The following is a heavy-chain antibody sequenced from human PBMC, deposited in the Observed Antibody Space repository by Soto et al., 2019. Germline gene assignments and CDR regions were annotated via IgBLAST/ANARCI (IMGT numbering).Heavy chain of an antibody. Sequence: QVQLVQSGAEVRKPGSSVKVSCKASGGTFSRYAINWVRQAPGQGLEWMGGIIPMFGPTNYAQKFKGRVTITADESTSTVYMELNTLRSEDAAVYYCARASIHGSSWYFWFDPWGQGTLVTVSS. V-gene: IGHV1-69*01. D-gene: IGHD6-13*01. J-gene: IGHJ5*01. CDR1: GGTFSRYA. CDR2: IIPMFGPT. CDR3: ARASIHGSSWYFWFDP.